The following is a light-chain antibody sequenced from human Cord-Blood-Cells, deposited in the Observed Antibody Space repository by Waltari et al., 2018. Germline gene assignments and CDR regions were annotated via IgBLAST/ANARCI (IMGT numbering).Light chain of an antibody. CDR1: SSDVGGYNY. J-gene: IGLJ1*01. CDR3: SSYTSSSTYV. V-gene: IGLV2-14*01. Sequence: QSALTQPASVSGSPGQSITISCTGTSSDVGGYNYVSWYQQHPGKAPKLMIYEVSHRASGVSNRFSCSKSGNTASLTISGRQAEDEADYYCSSYTSSSTYVFGTGTKVTVL. CDR2: EVS.